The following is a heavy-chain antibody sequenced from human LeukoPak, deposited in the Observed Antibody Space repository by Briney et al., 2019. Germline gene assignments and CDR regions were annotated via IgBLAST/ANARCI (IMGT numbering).Heavy chain of an antibody. J-gene: IGHJ4*02. Sequence: GGSLRLSCEASGFTFSSYWMHWVRQAPGKGLLWVSRINSDGSSTSYADSVKGRFTISRDNAKNTLYLQMKSLRAEDTAVYYCARRIAAAAAPYYFDYWGQGTLVTVSS. CDR1: GFTFSSYW. CDR2: INSDGSST. CDR3: ARRIAAAAAPYYFDY. D-gene: IGHD6-13*01. V-gene: IGHV3-74*01.